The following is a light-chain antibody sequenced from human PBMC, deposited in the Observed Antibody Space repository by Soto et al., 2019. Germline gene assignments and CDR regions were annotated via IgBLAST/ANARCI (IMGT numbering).Light chain of an antibody. V-gene: IGKV3-15*01. CDR2: GSS. CDR3: HRYNNWPPWT. CDR1: QSVSRD. J-gene: IGKJ1*01. Sequence: ELVLKQSPGTLSLSSWHSATRXXRASQSVSRDLAWHQQKPGQAPRLXXYGSSTWATGIPARFSGSGSWTELTLTISSLQSEDFAVYYCHRYNNWPPWTFGRGTKVEIK.